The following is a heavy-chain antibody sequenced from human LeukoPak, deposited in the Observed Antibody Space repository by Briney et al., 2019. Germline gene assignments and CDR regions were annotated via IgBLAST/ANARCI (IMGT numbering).Heavy chain of an antibody. V-gene: IGHV4-34*01. CDR1: GGSFSGSY. CDR3: ARGRRPSYYFDY. Sequence: PSETLSLTCAVYGGSFSGSYWSWIRQPPGKGLEWIGEIYDSGSTNYNPSLKSRVTISVDTSKNQFSLKLSSVAAADTAVYYWARGRRPSYYFDYWGQGTLVTVSS. J-gene: IGHJ4*02. CDR2: IYDSGST.